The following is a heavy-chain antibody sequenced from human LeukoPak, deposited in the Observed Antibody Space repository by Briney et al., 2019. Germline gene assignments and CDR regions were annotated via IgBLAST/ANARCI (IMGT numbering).Heavy chain of an antibody. D-gene: IGHD3-22*01. Sequence: SETLSLTCAVYGGSFSGYYWGWIRQPPGKGLEWIGEINHSESTNYNPSLKSRVTISVDTSKNQFSLKLSSVTAADTAGYYCAGLYYYDSSGYSDYWGQGTLVTVSS. CDR1: GGSFSGYY. V-gene: IGHV4-34*01. CDR3: AGLYYYDSSGYSDY. CDR2: INHSEST. J-gene: IGHJ4*02.